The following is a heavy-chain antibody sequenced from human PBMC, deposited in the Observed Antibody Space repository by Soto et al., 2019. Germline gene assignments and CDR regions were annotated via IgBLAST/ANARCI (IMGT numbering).Heavy chain of an antibody. CDR3: ARNAIFGVVKLSRGNPRNGNWFDP. Sequence: NPSETLSLTCAVYGGSFSGYYWSWIRQPPGKGLEWIGEINHSGSTNYNPSLKSRVAISVDTSKNQFSLKLSSVTAADTAVYYCARNAIFGVVKLSRGNPRNGNWFDPWGQGTLVTVSS. V-gene: IGHV4-34*01. D-gene: IGHD3-3*01. CDR1: GGSFSGYY. J-gene: IGHJ5*02. CDR2: INHSGST.